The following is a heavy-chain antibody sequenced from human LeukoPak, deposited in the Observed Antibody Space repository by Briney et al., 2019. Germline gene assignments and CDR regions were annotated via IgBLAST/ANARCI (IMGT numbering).Heavy chain of an antibody. CDR2: ISSSSSYI. J-gene: IGHJ4*02. CDR1: GFTFSSYS. V-gene: IGHV3-21*01. D-gene: IGHD3-10*01. Sequence: EAGGSLRLSCAASGFTFSSYSMNWVRQAPGKGLEWVSSISSSSSYIYYADSVKGRFTISRDNAKNSLYLQMNSLRAEDTAVYYCARHAGFGDYYFDYWGQGTLVTVSS. CDR3: ARHAGFGDYYFDY.